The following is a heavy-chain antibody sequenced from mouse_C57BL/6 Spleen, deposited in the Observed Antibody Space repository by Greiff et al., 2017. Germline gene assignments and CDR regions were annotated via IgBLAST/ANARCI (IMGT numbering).Heavy chain of an antibody. V-gene: IGHV1-72*01. Sequence: QVQLQQPGAELVKPGASVKLSCKASGYTFTSYWMHWVKQRPGRGLEWIGRIDPNSGGTKYNEKFKSKATLTVDKPSSTAYMQLRSLTSEDSAVYDCASGATMITTGAWFAYWGQGTLVTVSA. CDR3: ASGATMITTGAWFAY. CDR2: IDPNSGGT. J-gene: IGHJ3*01. D-gene: IGHD2-4*01. CDR1: GYTFTSYW.